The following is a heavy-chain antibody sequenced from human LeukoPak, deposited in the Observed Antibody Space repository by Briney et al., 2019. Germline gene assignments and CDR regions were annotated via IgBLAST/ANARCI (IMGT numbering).Heavy chain of an antibody. V-gene: IGHV3-21*01. CDR1: GFTFSSYS. J-gene: IGHJ4*02. Sequence: GGSLRLSRAASGFTFSSYSMNWVRQAPGKGLEWVSSISSSSSYIYYADSVKGRFTISRDNAKNSLYLQMNSLRAEDTAVYYCARDIAVAGRNFDYWGQGTLVTVSS. CDR3: ARDIAVAGRNFDY. CDR2: ISSSSSYI. D-gene: IGHD6-19*01.